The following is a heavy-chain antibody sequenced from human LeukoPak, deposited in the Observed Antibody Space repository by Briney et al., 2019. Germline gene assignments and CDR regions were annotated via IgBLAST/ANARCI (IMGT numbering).Heavy chain of an antibody. D-gene: IGHD3-10*01. CDR3: AKNYGSGSYFDAFDM. J-gene: IGHJ3*02. V-gene: IGHV3-21*04. CDR1: GFTFSSYS. Sequence: GGSLRLSCAASGFTFSSYSMNWVRQAPGKGLEWVSSISSSSSYIYYADSVKGRFTISRDNSKSTLYLQMNSLRAEDTAVYYCAKNYGSGSYFDAFDMWGQGTTVTVSS. CDR2: ISSSSSYI.